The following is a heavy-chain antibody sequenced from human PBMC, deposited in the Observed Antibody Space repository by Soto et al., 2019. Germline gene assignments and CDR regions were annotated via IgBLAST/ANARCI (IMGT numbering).Heavy chain of an antibody. V-gene: IGHV1-69*15. CDR1: GGTFSTSA. D-gene: IGHD7-27*01. CDR3: ATQLNGDLDF. J-gene: IGHJ4*02. Sequence: QVQLVQSGAEVRKPGSSVKVSCKASGGTFSTSAMNWVRQAPGQGLEWMGSIIPVFGTATYAQSFQGRLTITADGSTTTGYMELSSLRSVDTAVYYCATQLNGDLDFWGQGTRLIVSS. CDR2: IIPVFGTA.